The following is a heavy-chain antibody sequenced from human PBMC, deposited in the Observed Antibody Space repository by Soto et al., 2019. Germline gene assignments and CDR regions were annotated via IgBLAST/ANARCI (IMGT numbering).Heavy chain of an antibody. CDR2: IYYSGST. J-gene: IGHJ4*02. V-gene: IGHV4-39*01. CDR1: GGSISSSSYY. Sequence: ETLSLTCTVSGGSISSSSYYWGWIRQPPGKGLEWIGSIYYSGSTYYNPSLKSRVTISVDTSKNQFSLKLSSVTAADTAVYYCASELRYFDWSDDFDYWGQGTLVTVSS. D-gene: IGHD3-9*01. CDR3: ASELRYFDWSDDFDY.